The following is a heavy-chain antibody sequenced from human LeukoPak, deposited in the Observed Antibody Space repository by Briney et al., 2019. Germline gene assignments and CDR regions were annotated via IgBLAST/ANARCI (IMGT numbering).Heavy chain of an antibody. CDR3: ARGNVPWEFGY. D-gene: IGHD1-26*01. J-gene: IGHJ4*02. CDR2: ISSSGSTI. Sequence: GGSLRLSCAASGFTFSSYEMNWVRQAPGKGLEWVSYISSSGSTIYYADSVKGRFTISRDNAKNSLYLQMNSLRAEDTAVYYCARGNVPWEFGYWGQGTLVTVSS. CDR1: GFTFSSYE. V-gene: IGHV3-48*03.